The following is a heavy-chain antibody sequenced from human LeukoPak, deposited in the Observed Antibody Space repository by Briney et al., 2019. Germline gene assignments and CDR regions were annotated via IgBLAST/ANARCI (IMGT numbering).Heavy chain of an antibody. Sequence: QTGGSLRLSCAASGFTFSNYGMHWVRQAPGKGREWVAVISYDGSNKSYADSVKGRFTISRDKSKNTLYLQMNSLRAEDTAMYYCAKVKDDGYLKNYLDYWGQGTLVTVSS. CDR3: AKVKDDGYLKNYLDY. CDR2: ISYDGSNK. D-gene: IGHD3-16*02. V-gene: IGHV3-30*18. CDR1: GFTFSNYG. J-gene: IGHJ4*02.